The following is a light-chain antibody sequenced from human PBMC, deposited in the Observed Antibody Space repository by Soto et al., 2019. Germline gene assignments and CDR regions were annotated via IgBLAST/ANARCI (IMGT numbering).Light chain of an antibody. CDR3: QRYGSSPLYT. Sequence: EIVLTQSPGTLSLSPGERATLSCRASQSVSSSYLGWYQQKPGQAPRLLIYGASSRATGIPDSFSGSGSGTDFTLTISRLEPEDFAVYYCQRYGSSPLYTFGQGTKLEIK. J-gene: IGKJ2*01. V-gene: IGKV3-20*01. CDR2: GAS. CDR1: QSVSSSY.